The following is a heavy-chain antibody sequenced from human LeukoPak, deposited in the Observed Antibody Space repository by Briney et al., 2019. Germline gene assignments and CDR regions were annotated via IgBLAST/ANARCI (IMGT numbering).Heavy chain of an antibody. CDR3: AGQGDYAWSWFDP. D-gene: IGHD3-3*01. J-gene: IGHJ5*02. CDR1: GYTFTSYG. CDR2: ISPYNGNT. Sequence: ASVKVSCKASGYTFTSYGIGWVRQAPGQGLEWMGWISPYNGNTKYAQKFQGRVIMTTDTSTTTVYMELRSLTSDDTAVYYCAGQGDYAWSWFDPWGQGTLVTVSS. V-gene: IGHV1-18*01.